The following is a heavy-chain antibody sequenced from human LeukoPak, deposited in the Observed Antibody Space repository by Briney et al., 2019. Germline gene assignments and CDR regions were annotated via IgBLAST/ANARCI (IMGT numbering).Heavy chain of an antibody. CDR3: ARDAGYSYGFFDY. D-gene: IGHD5-18*01. CDR1: GYSISSGYY. CDR2: IYHSGST. V-gene: IGHV4-38-2*02. J-gene: IGHJ4*02. Sequence: PSETLSLTCTVSGYSISSGYYWGWIRQPPGKGLEWIGSIYHSGSTYYNPSLKSRVTISVDTSKNQFSLKLSSVTAADTAVYYCARDAGYSYGFFDYWGQGTLVTVSS.